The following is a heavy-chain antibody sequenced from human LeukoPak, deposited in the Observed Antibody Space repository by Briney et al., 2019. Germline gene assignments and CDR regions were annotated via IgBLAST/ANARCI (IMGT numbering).Heavy chain of an antibody. CDR1: GGSISTYY. CDR3: ARSSTYYYYSSAYPGY. CDR2: IYYSGST. J-gene: IGHJ4*02. V-gene: IGHV4-59*01. Sequence: SETLSLTCIVSGGSISTYYWSWIRQPPGKGLGWIGYIYYSGSTNYNPSLKSRVTISVDTSKNQFSLKLSSVTAADTALYYCARSSTYYYYSSAYPGYWGQGTLVTVSS. D-gene: IGHD3-22*01.